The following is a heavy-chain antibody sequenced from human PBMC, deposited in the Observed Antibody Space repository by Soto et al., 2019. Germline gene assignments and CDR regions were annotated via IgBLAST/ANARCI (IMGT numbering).Heavy chain of an antibody. Sequence: EVQLVESGGGLVQPGRSLRLSCAASGFTFDDDAMHWVRQAPGKGLEWVSGISWKSGNICYADSVKGRFTISRDKGKMSLYLQMNSLKTEDTALYYCARTPPYGDDNWGQGTLGTVSS. CDR2: ISWKSGNI. V-gene: IGHV3-9*01. J-gene: IGHJ4*02. D-gene: IGHD4-17*01. CDR1: GFTFDDDA. CDR3: ARTPPYGDDN.